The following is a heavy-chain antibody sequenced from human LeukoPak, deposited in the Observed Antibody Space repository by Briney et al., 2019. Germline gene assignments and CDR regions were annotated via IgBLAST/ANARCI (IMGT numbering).Heavy chain of an antibody. V-gene: IGHV3-30*18. CDR3: AKDINYYDSSGYYF. D-gene: IGHD3-22*01. Sequence: GGSLRLSCAASGFTFSCYGMHWVRQAPGKGLEWVAVISYDGSNKYYADSVKGRFTISRDNSKNTLYLQMNSLRAEDTAVYYCAKDINYYDSSGYYFWGQGTLVTVSS. CDR2: ISYDGSNK. CDR1: GFTFSCYG. J-gene: IGHJ4*02.